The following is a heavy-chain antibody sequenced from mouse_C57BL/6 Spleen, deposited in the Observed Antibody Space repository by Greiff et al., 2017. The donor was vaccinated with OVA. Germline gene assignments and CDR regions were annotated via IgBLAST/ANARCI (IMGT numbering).Heavy chain of an antibody. J-gene: IGHJ2*01. CDR2: IYPRSGNT. CDR1: GYTFTSYG. Sequence: VQLQQSGAELARPGASVKLSCKASGYTFTSYGISWVKQRTGQGLEWIGEIYPRSGNTYYNEKFKGKATLTADKSSSTAYMELRSLTSEESAVYVCARGDYDAYYLDYWGQGTTLTVSS. V-gene: IGHV1-81*01. D-gene: IGHD2-4*01. CDR3: ARGDYDAYYLDY.